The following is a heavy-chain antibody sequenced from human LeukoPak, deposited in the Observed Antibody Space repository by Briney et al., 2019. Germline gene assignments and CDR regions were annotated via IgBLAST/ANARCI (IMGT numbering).Heavy chain of an antibody. D-gene: IGHD3-10*01. CDR2: IYSGGST. J-gene: IGHJ4*02. Sequence: PGGSLRLSCAASGFTVSSNYMSWVRQAPGKGLEWVSVIYSGGSTYYADSVEGRFTISRDNSKNTLYLQMNSLRAEDTAVYYCARPTYGSGSYYIDYWGQGTLVTVSS. V-gene: IGHV3-53*01. CDR1: GFTVSSNY. CDR3: ARPTYGSGSYYIDY.